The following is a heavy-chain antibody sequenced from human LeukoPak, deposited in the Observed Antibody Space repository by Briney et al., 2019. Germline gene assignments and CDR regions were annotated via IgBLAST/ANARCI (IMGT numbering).Heavy chain of an antibody. J-gene: IGHJ4*02. CDR3: ARGGPRGDTAMVLTY. V-gene: IGHV1-46*01. D-gene: IGHD5-18*01. CDR2: INPSGGST. CDR1: GYTFTRYY. Sequence: ASVKVSCKASGYTFTRYYMHWARQAPGQGLEWMGIINPSGGSTSYAQKFQGRVTMTRDTSTSTVYMELSSLRSEDTAVYYCARGGPRGDTAMVLTYWGQGTLVTVSS.